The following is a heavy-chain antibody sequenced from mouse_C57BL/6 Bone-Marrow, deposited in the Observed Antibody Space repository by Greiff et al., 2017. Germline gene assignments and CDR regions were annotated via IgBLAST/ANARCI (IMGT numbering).Heavy chain of an antibody. CDR1: GYTFTNYW. V-gene: IGHV1-63*01. J-gene: IGHJ4*01. Sequence: VQLQQSGAELVRPGTSVKMSCKASGYTFTNYWIGWAKQRPGHGLEWIGEIYPGGGYTNYNEKFKGKATLTADKSSSTAYMQFSSLTSQDSAIYYCAIYYSNPYDAMDYWGQGTSVTVSS. D-gene: IGHD2-5*01. CDR3: AIYYSNPYDAMDY. CDR2: IYPGGGYT.